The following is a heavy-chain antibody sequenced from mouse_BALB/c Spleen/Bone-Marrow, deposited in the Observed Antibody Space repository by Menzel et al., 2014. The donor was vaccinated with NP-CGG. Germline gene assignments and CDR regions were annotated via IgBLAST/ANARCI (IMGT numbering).Heavy chain of an antibody. Sequence: EVQLQQSGAELVKPGASVKLSCTASGFNIKDTYMHWVKQRPEQGLEWIGRLDPANGNTKYDPMFQGKATITADTSSNTAYLQLSSLTSEDTAVYYCARNYGYGKSFAYWGQGTLVTGPA. CDR1: GFNIKDTY. D-gene: IGHD2-2*01. CDR2: LDPANGNT. V-gene: IGHV14-3*02. CDR3: ARNYGYGKSFAY. J-gene: IGHJ3*01.